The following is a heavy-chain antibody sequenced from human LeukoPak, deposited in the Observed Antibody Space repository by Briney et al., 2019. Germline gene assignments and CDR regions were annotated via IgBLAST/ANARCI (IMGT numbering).Heavy chain of an antibody. V-gene: IGHV4-59*01. CDR1: GFTFSNYW. CDR3: ARAQQWLVNWFDP. D-gene: IGHD6-19*01. CDR2: IYYSGST. J-gene: IGHJ5*02. Sequence: GSLRLSCAASGFTFSNYWMSWIRQPPGKGLEWIGYIYYSGSTNYNPSLKSRVTISVDTSKNQFSLKLSSVTAADTAVYYCARAQQWLVNWFDPWGQGTLVTVSS.